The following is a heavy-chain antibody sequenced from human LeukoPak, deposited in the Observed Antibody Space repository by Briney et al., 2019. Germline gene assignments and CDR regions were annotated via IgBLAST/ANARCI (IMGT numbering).Heavy chain of an antibody. V-gene: IGHV3-53*01. Sequence: GGSLRLSCAASGFTVSSNYMSWVRQAPGKGLEWVSVIYSGGSTYYADSVKGRFTISRDNSESRLYLQMSSLRVEDTAVYYRAREHTIAATGTHWFAPWGQGTLVTVSS. CDR1: GFTVSSNY. CDR2: IYSGGST. J-gene: IGHJ5*02. D-gene: IGHD6-13*01. CDR3: AREHTIAATGTHWFAP.